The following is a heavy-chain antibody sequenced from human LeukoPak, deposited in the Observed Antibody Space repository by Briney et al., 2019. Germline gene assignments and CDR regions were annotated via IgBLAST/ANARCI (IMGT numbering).Heavy chain of an antibody. J-gene: IGHJ4*02. CDR2: ISYDGSNK. CDR3: ARVGSGFYGDLDY. D-gene: IGHD5-12*01. Sequence: PGGSLRLSCAASGFIFRNYSMHWVRQTPGKGLEWAAVISYDGSNKYYAASVKGRFTISRDNSKNTVYLQMNSLRSEDTAVYYCARVGSGFYGDLDYWGQGTLVTVSS. CDR1: GFIFRNYS. V-gene: IGHV3-30-3*01.